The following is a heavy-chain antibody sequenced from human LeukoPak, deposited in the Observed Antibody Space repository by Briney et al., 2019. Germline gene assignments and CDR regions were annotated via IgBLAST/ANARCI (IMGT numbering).Heavy chain of an antibody. V-gene: IGHV3-23*01. CDR2: ISGSGSNT. J-gene: IGHJ4*02. D-gene: IGHD6-19*01. CDR3: AKSDWYKRGEPDYFDY. Sequence: GGSLRLSCAASDFTFTSYAMSWVRQAPGKGLEWVATISGSGSNTYYANSVKGRYPISRDNSKNTVYLQMNSLRAEDTAMYYCAKSDWYKRGEPDYFDYWGQGSLVTVSS. CDR1: DFTFTSYA.